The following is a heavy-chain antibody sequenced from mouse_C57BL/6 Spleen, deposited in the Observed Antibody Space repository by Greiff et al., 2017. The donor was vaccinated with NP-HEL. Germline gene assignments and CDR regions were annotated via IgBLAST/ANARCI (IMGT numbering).Heavy chain of an antibody. V-gene: IGHV3-6*01. CDR3: AREEDGDYSWYFDV. Sequence: EVQRVESGPGLVKPSQSLSLTCSVTGYSITSGYYWNWIRQFPGNKLEWMGYISYDGSNNYNPSLKNRISITRDTSKNQFFLKLNSVTTEDTATDYGAREEDGDYSWYFDVWGTGTTVTVSS. CDR2: ISYDGSN. J-gene: IGHJ1*03. CDR1: GYSITSGYY. D-gene: IGHD2-13*01.